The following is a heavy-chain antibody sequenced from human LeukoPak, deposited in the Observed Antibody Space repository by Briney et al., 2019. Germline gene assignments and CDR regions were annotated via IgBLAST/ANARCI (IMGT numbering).Heavy chain of an antibody. Sequence: PGGSLRLSCAASGFNLRDYAMSWVRQAPGKGLEWVSTISGSGGTTYYADSVQGRFTVSRDNAKNTLYLQMHSLRVEDTAMYYCARGLRDRYGMDVWGQGTTVTVSS. CDR3: ARGLRDRYGMDV. J-gene: IGHJ6*02. CDR2: ISGSGGTT. V-gene: IGHV3-23*01. CDR1: GFNLRDYA.